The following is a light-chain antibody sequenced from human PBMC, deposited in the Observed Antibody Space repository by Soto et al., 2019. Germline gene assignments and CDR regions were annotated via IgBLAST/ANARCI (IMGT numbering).Light chain of an antibody. CDR1: SPNIGSNT. Sequence: QSVLTQPPSASGTPGQRFTISCSGISPNIGSNTVNWYQQLPGTAPKLLIYSNNQRPSGVPDRFSGSKSGTSASLAISGLQSEDEADYYCAAWDDSLNGLVVFGGGTQLTVL. CDR3: AAWDDSLNGLVV. V-gene: IGLV1-44*01. J-gene: IGLJ2*01. CDR2: SNN.